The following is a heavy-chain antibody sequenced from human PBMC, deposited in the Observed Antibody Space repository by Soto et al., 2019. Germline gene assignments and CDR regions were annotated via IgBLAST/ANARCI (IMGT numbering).Heavy chain of an antibody. J-gene: IGHJ5*02. V-gene: IGHV4-31*03. CDR2: VYSTGST. CDR1: GDSINRGAYY. Sequence: QVQLQESGPGLVKPSQTLSLTCTVSGDSINRGAYYWSWIRQHPQKGLEWIGYVYSTGSTFYTPSLTGRLTISIEASKNQFSLRLNSVTAADTAVYYCAREGYTYPRIDPWGQGILVTVSS. D-gene: IGHD5-18*01. CDR3: AREGYTYPRIDP.